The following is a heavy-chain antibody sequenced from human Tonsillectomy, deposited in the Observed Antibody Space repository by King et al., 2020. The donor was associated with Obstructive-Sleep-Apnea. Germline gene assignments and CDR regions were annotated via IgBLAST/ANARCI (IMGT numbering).Heavy chain of an antibody. Sequence: QLVQSGGGLVQPGGSLRLSCAASGFTFSDYWMSWVRQAPGKGLECVANINQDGSDKFYLDSLKGRFTISRDNAKNSLYLQMNSLRAEDTAIYYCARTWSFDYWGQGALVTVSS. J-gene: IGHJ4*02. CDR2: INQDGSDK. CDR3: ARTWSFDY. D-gene: IGHD3-3*01. CDR1: GFTFSDYW. V-gene: IGHV3-7*03.